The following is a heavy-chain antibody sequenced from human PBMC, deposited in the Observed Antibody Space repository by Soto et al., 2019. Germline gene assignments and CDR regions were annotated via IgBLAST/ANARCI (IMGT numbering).Heavy chain of an antibody. CDR3: ARGTGQDNWNSRAFDI. V-gene: IGHV5-51*01. J-gene: IGHJ3*02. D-gene: IGHD1-7*01. Sequence: PGESLKISCKGSGYSFTSYWIGWVRQMPGKGLEWMGIIYPGDSDTRYSPSFQGQVTISADKSISTAYLQWSSLKASDTAMYYCARGTGQDNWNSRAFDIWGQGTMVTVSS. CDR2: IYPGDSDT. CDR1: GYSFTSYW.